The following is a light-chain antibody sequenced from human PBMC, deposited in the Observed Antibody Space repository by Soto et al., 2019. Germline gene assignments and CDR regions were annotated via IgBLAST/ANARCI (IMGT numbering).Light chain of an antibody. CDR2: LAS. CDR1: QSLLHSDGYNY. V-gene: IGKV2-28*01. Sequence: DVVMTQSPLSLPVTPGEPASISCRSSQSLLHSDGYNYLDWYLKKPGQSPQILIYLASNRASGVPDGFSGSGSGTDFTLKISRVEAEDVGVYYCMQGLHIPQAFGQGTKVEI. CDR3: MQGLHIPQA. J-gene: IGKJ1*01.